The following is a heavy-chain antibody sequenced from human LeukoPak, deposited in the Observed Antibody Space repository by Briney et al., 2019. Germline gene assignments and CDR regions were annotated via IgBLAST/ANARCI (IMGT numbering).Heavy chain of an antibody. J-gene: IGHJ4*02. Sequence: PSETLSLTCTVSGGSISSHYWNWIRQPPGKGLEWIGYIYYSGSTKYNPSLKSRVTISVDTSKNQFSLKLSSVTAADTAVYYCARDQYYYDSSGYYRFDSWGQGTLVTVSS. V-gene: IGHV4-59*11. D-gene: IGHD3-22*01. CDR1: GGSISSHY. CDR3: ARDQYYYDSSGYYRFDS. CDR2: IYYSGST.